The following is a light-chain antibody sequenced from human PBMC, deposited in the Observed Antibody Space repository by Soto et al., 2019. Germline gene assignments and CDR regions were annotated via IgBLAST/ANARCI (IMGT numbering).Light chain of an antibody. V-gene: IGKV3-15*01. J-gene: IGKJ1*01. Sequence: VLTRTTGTPPFPPTQRATLGCRASQSVSSNLAWYQQKPGQAPRLLIYGASTRATGIPAKFNGSGSGTVFTLTISILQSEDLAVYCCQHSNNLSRTFGQGTKVDIK. CDR3: QHSNNLSRT. CDR1: QSVSSN. CDR2: GAS.